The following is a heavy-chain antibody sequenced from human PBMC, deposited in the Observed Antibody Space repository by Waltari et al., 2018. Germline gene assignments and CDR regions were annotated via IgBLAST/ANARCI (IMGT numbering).Heavy chain of an antibody. CDR1: GGTFSSYA. Sequence: QVQLVQSGAEVKKPGSSVKVSCKASGGTFSSYAISWVRQAPGQGPEWMGIITLTFVKANSARKSRGRVTITAEKATSTAYMELSSLRSEDTAGYYCARVGGDDSSGYYGIYQHWGQGTLVTVSS. D-gene: IGHD3-22*01. V-gene: IGHV1-69*04. CDR3: ARVGGDDSSGYYGIYQH. CDR2: ITLTFVKA. J-gene: IGHJ1*01.